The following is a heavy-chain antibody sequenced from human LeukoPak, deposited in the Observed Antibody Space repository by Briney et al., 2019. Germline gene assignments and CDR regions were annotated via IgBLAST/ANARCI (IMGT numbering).Heavy chain of an antibody. CDR3: ARVMNREGTNY. J-gene: IGHJ4*02. CDR1: GYTFTGYF. CDR2: INPNSGGT. V-gene: IGHV1-2*02. D-gene: IGHD1/OR15-1a*01. Sequence: GASVKVSCKASGYTFTGYFIHWVRQAPGQGLEWMGWINPNSGGTNYAQKFQGRVTMTRDTSISTAYMELNRLRSDDTAVYYCARVMNREGTNYWGQGTLVTVSS.